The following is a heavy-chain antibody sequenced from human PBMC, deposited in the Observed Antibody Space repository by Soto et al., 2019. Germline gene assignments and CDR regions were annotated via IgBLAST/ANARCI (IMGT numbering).Heavy chain of an antibody. D-gene: IGHD3-9*01. CDR2: INHSGST. Sequence: SETLSLTCAVYGGSFSGYYWSWIRQPPGKGLEWIGEINHSGSTNYNPSLKSRVTISVDTSKNQFSLSLSSVTAADTAVYYCARRPYYYDSPGPPRWGQGMLVTVSS. V-gene: IGHV4-34*01. CDR1: GGSFSGYY. CDR3: ARRPYYYDSPGPPR. J-gene: IGHJ4*02.